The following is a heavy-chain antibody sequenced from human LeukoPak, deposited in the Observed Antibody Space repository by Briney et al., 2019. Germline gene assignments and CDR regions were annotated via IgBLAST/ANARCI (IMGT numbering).Heavy chain of an antibody. CDR1: GVILNTYW. J-gene: IGHJ4*02. D-gene: IGHD2-21*02. Sequence: GGSLRLSCAASGVILNTYWMTWVRQVPGKGLEWVATIRQDGSQKHYADSVKGRFTVSRDDPRNSLYLQMDNLRVEDTALYYCARVSGGNSEGYFDYWGQGTLVTVSS. V-gene: IGHV3-7*01. CDR3: ARVSGGNSEGYFDY. CDR2: IRQDGSQK.